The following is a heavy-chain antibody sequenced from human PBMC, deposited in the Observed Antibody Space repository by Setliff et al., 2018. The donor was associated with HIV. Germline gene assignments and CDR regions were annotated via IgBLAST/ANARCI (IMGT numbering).Heavy chain of an antibody. D-gene: IGHD5-18*01. CDR1: GGSISSHY. J-gene: IGHJ4*02. V-gene: IGHV4-59*11. Sequence: SETLSLTCTVSGGSISSHYWSWIRQPPGKGLERIGSIYYSGSTNYNPSLESRVTISVDTSKNQLSLKLRSVAAADTAVYYCARGGYRDGYDYWGQGTLVTVSS. CDR2: IYYSGST. CDR3: ARGGYRDGYDY.